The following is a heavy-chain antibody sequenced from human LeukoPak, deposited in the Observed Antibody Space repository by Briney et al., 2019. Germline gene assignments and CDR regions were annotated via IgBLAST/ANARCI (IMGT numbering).Heavy chain of an antibody. V-gene: IGHV3-23*01. D-gene: IGHD2-15*01. Sequence: TGGSLRLSCAASGFTFSSYAMNWVRQAPGKGLEWVSGISGSGGSTNYADSVKGRFTISRDNSKNTLSLQLNSLRAEDTAVYYCAKGTSSSCYSAPNYWGQGTLVTVSS. CDR2: ISGSGGST. J-gene: IGHJ4*02. CDR3: AKGTSSSCYSAPNY. CDR1: GFTFSSYA.